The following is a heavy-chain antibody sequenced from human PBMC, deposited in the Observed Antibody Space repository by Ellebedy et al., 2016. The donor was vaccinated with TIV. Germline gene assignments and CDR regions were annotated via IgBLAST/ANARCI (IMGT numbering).Heavy chain of an antibody. CDR2: IWYDGRNK. Sequence: GESLKISCAASGFTFSNYGMHWVRQAPGKGLEWVAVIWYDGRNKYYAASVKGRFTISRDNSKNTLYLQMNSLRAEDTAVYYCARGRSAAADTGLVDYWGQGTLVTVSS. CDR1: GFTFSNYG. CDR3: ARGRSAAADTGLVDY. V-gene: IGHV3-33*08. J-gene: IGHJ4*02. D-gene: IGHD6-25*01.